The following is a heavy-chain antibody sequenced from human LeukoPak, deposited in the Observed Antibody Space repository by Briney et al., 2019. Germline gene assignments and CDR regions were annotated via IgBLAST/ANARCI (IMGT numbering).Heavy chain of an antibody. CDR3: PRGRGSPYYYYGMDV. CDR1: GGSFSGYY. V-gene: IGHV4-34*01. J-gene: IGHJ6*02. CDR2: INNSGST. Sequence: SETLSLTCAVYGGSFSGYYWSWIRQPPGKGLEWIGDINNSGSTNYNPSLKSRVTISVDTSKNQFSLKPSSVTAADTAVYYCPRGRGSPYYYYGMDVWGQGTTVTVSS.